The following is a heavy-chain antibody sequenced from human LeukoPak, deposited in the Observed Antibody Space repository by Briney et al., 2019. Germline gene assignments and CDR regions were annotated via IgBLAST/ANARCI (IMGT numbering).Heavy chain of an antibody. J-gene: IGHJ4*02. V-gene: IGHV4-59*01. CDR3: ATGRDAYKTGY. CDR2: MHDSGIT. Sequence: PSETLSLTCTVSGGSISSYHCSWIRQPPGKGLEWIGYMHDSGITNYNPSLESRVTISVDTSKNQFSLKLNSLTAADTAVYYCATGRDAYKTGYWGQGTLVTVSS. D-gene: IGHD5-24*01. CDR1: GGSISSYH.